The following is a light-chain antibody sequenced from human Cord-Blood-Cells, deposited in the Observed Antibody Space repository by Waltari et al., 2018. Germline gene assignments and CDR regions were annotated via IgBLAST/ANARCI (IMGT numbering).Light chain of an antibody. V-gene: IGLV2-23*03. J-gene: IGLJ1*01. CDR1: SSDVGSYNL. CDR3: CSYAGSSTFYV. Sequence: QSALTQPASVSGSPGQSITIPCTGTSSDVGSYNLVSWYQQHPGNAPKLMIYEGSKRPSGVSNRFSGSKSGSTASLTISGLQAEDEADYYCCSYAGSSTFYVFGTGTKVTVL. CDR2: EGS.